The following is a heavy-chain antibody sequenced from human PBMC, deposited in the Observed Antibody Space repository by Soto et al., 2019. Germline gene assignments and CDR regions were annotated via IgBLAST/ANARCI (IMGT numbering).Heavy chain of an antibody. CDR3: ARDWTNRYFDY. CDR2: MWYDGSKQ. V-gene: IGHV3-33*01. D-gene: IGHD2-8*01. Sequence: QVQLVESGGGVVQPGRSLRLSCAASGFTFSRYGMHWVRQAPGKGLEWVAAMWYDGSKQYFGDSVEGRFTISRDESKNTVYLQINSLRDEDTALYYCARDWTNRYFDYWGQGALVTVSS. CDR1: GFTFSRYG. J-gene: IGHJ4*02.